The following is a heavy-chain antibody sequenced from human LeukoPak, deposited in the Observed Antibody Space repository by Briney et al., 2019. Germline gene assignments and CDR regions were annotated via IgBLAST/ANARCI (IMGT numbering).Heavy chain of an antibody. Sequence: GGSLRLSCAASGFTFSSYEMNWVRQAPGKGLEWVAFIRYDGSNKYYTDSVKGRFTISRDNSKNTLYLQMNRLRAEDTAVYYCAREGTIAARSFDYWGQGTLVTVSS. CDR1: GFTFSSYE. V-gene: IGHV3-30*02. D-gene: IGHD6-6*01. J-gene: IGHJ4*02. CDR3: AREGTIAARSFDY. CDR2: IRYDGSNK.